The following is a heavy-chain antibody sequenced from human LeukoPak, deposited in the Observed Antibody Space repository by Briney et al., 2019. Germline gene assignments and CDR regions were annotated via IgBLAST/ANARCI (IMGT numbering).Heavy chain of an antibody. CDR1: GFTFDDYA. D-gene: IGHD3-10*01. Sequence: GRSLRLSCAASGFTFDDYAMHWVRQAPGKGLEWVSGISWNSGSIGYADSVKGRFTISRDNAKNSLYLQMNSLRAEDTAVYYCAKDSRPGYYGADNWFDPWGQGTLVTVSS. V-gene: IGHV3-9*01. J-gene: IGHJ5*02. CDR2: ISWNSGSI. CDR3: AKDSRPGYYGADNWFDP.